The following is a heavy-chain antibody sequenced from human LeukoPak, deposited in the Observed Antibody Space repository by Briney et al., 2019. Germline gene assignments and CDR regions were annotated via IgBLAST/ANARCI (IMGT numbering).Heavy chain of an antibody. CDR1: GGSISSYY. Sequence: SETLSLTCTVSGGSISSYYRSWIRQPPGKGLECIGYIYYSGSTNYNPSLKSRVTISVDTSKNQFSLKLNSVTAADTAVYYCARGLQVGNTGYYFDYWGQEPWSPSPQ. J-gene: IGHJ4*01. D-gene: IGHD1-26*01. CDR2: IYYSGST. V-gene: IGHV4-59*01. CDR3: ARGLQVGNTGYYFDY.